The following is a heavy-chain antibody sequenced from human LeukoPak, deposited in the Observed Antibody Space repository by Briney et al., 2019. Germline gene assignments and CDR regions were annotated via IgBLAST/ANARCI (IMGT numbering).Heavy chain of an antibody. J-gene: IGHJ4*02. D-gene: IGHD3-9*01. Sequence: TLSLTCIVSGGSISSGGYYWSWIRQHPGKGLEWLRHIYYSGSTYYNPSLKSRVTISVDTYKTQFSLKLSSVTAADTVVYYCARTVDWYVDYWGQGTLVTASS. V-gene: IGHV4-31*03. CDR2: IYYSGST. CDR1: GGSISSGGYY. CDR3: ARTVDWYVDY.